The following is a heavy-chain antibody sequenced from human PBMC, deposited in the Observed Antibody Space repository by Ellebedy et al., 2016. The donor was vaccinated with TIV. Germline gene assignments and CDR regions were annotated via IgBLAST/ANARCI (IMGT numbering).Heavy chain of an antibody. CDR2: ISSSGSTL. D-gene: IGHD5-18*01. CDR1: GFTFSRYG. Sequence: GESLKISCAVSGFTFSRYGMHWVRQAPGKGLEWVSYISSSGSTLYYADSVKGRFTISRDNAKNSLYLQMNSLRAEDTAVYYCAREGDTAMVRGMDVWGQGTTVTVSS. V-gene: IGHV3-48*04. J-gene: IGHJ6*02. CDR3: AREGDTAMVRGMDV.